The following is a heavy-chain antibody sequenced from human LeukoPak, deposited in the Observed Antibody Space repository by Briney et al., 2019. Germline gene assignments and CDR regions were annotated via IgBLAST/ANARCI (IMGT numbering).Heavy chain of an antibody. D-gene: IGHD1-1*01. CDR2: IYSGGST. Sequence: GGSLRLSCAASGFTVSSNYMTWVRQAPGKGLEWVSAIYSGGSTYYADSVKGRFTISRDNSKNTLYLQMNSLRVEDTAVYYCARGTNRAFDIWGQGTMVTVSS. CDR3: ARGTNRAFDI. V-gene: IGHV3-53*01. CDR1: GFTVSSNY. J-gene: IGHJ3*02.